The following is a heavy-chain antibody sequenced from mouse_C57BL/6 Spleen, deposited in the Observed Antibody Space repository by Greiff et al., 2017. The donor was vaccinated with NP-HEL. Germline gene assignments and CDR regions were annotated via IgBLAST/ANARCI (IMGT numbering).Heavy chain of an antibody. CDR3: ARHDEGIYYGYPFDY. Sequence: VQLQQPGAELVRPGSSVKLSCKASGYTFTSYWMHWVKQRPIQGLEWIGNIDPSDSETHYNQKFKDKATLTVDKSSSTVYMELSRLTSEDSAVYFCARHDEGIYYGYPFDYWGQGTTLTVSS. CDR2: IDPSDSET. D-gene: IGHD2-2*01. CDR1: GYTFTSYW. V-gene: IGHV1-52*01. J-gene: IGHJ2*01.